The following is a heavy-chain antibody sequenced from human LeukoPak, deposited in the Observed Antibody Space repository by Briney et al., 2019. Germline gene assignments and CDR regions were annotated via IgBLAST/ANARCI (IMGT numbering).Heavy chain of an antibody. V-gene: IGHV3-53*01. Sequence: GGSLRLSCAASGFTVSSNYMSWVRQAQGKGLKWVSVIYIGGSTYYADPVKGRFTISRDNSKNTLYLQMNSLRADDTAVYYCASPVFGGLATRGAFDYWGQGTLVTVSS. CDR1: GFTVSSNY. CDR3: ASPVFGGLATRGAFDY. CDR2: IYIGGST. J-gene: IGHJ4*02. D-gene: IGHD3-10*01.